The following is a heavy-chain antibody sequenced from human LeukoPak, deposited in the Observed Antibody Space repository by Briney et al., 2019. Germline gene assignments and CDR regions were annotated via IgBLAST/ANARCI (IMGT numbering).Heavy chain of an antibody. CDR3: ARGEGSGWYRDYYYYMDV. J-gene: IGHJ6*03. D-gene: IGHD6-19*01. V-gene: IGHV4-59*01. Sequence: PSETLSLTCTVSGGSIRSYYWNWIRQPPGKGLEWIGYIYDSGSTNYNPSLKSRVTISIDTSKNQFSLKLSSVTAADTAVYYCARGEGSGWYRDYYYYMDVWGKGTTVTVSS. CDR1: GGSIRSYY. CDR2: IYDSGST.